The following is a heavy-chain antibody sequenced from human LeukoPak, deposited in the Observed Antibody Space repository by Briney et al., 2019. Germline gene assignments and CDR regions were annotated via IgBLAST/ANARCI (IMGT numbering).Heavy chain of an antibody. J-gene: IGHJ4*02. CDR2: INWIGGST. CDR3: AKDHQLGDD. CDR1: GFTFDNYG. V-gene: IGHV3-20*04. Sequence: GGSLRLSCAASGFTFDNYGMSGVRQAPGKGLEWVSGINWIGGSTGYADSVKGRFTISRDNAKNSLYLQMNSLRAEDTAVYYCAKDHQLGDDWGQGTLVTVSS. D-gene: IGHD3-16*01.